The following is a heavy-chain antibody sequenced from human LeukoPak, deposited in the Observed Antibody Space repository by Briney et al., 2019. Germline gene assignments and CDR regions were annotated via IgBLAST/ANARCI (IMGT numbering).Heavy chain of an antibody. Sequence: SETLSLTCTVSGGSISSYYWTWIRQTAEKGLEYIGRMYSTGSTNYNPSLKGRVTMSVDTSKNQFSLKLSSVTAADTAIYYCVGSRYCGGGTCYATFDYWGQGTLVTVSS. D-gene: IGHD2-15*01. J-gene: IGHJ4*02. V-gene: IGHV4-4*07. CDR3: VGSRYCGGGTCYATFDY. CDR2: MYSTGST. CDR1: GGSISSYY.